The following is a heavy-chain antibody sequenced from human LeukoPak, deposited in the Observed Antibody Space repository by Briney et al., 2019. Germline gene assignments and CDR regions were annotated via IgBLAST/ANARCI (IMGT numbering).Heavy chain of an antibody. CDR2: IIPILGIA. J-gene: IGHJ4*02. D-gene: IGHD3-3*01. Sequence: SVKVSCKASGGTFSSYTISWVRQAPGQGLEWMGRIIPILGIASYAQKFQGRVTITADKSTSTAYMELSSLRSEDTAVYYCASGVYYDFWSGSFDYWGQGTLVTVSS. CDR1: GGTFSSYT. CDR3: ASGVYYDFWSGSFDY. V-gene: IGHV1-69*02.